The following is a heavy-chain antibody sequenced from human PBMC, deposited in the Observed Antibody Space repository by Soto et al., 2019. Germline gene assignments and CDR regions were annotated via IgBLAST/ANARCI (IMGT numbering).Heavy chain of an antibody. CDR2: ISGSGGST. CDR3: AKDRGYSGYAIILVFAY. CDR1: GFTFSSYA. V-gene: IGHV3-23*01. Sequence: PGGSLRLSCAASGFTFSSYAMSWVRQAPGKALEWVSAISGSGGSTYYADSVKGRFTISRDNSKNTLYLQVNSLRAEDTAVYYCAKDRGYSGYAIILVFAYWGQGTLVTVSS. D-gene: IGHD5-12*01. J-gene: IGHJ4*02.